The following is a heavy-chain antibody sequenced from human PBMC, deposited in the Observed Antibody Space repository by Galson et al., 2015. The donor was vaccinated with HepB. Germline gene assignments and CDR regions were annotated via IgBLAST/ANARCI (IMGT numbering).Heavy chain of an antibody. CDR1: GYTFSGCY. Sequence: SVKVSCKASGYTFSGCYMHWVRQAPGQGLEWMGWINPSSGGTDYAQKFQGSVTMARDTSISTAYMELSRLRSDDTAVYYCVTGRTTTSYYFDYWGQGTLITVSS. V-gene: IGHV1-2*02. D-gene: IGHD1-1*01. J-gene: IGHJ4*02. CDR2: INPSSGGT. CDR3: VTGRTTTSYYFDY.